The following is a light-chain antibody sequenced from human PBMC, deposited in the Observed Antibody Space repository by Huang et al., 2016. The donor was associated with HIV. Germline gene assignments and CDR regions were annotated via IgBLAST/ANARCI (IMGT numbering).Light chain of an antibody. CDR1: QSVSNN. CDR3: QQYNKWRT. CDR2: GAA. J-gene: IGKJ1*01. V-gene: IGKV3-15*01. Sequence: EIVMTQSPATLSVSPGKRATLSCRASQSVSNNLAWYQQKPGQAPRLLIYGAATRATGIPARFSGSGSGTEFTLTISSLQSEDFAVYYCQQYNKWRTFGQGTKVEIK.